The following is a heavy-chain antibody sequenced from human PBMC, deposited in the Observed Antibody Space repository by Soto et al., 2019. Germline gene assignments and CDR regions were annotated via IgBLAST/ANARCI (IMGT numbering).Heavy chain of an antibody. J-gene: IGHJ6*03. CDR3: TRDDVHCSGGSCYGVPMDV. Sequence: QVQLVESGGGVVQPGGSLRLSCAASGFTFRNHAMHWVRQAPGKGLECLAVIAHDGSNAFYRDSVKGRFTVSRDNSKNTLYLYMNSLRAEDTAVYYCTRDDVHCSGGSCYGVPMDVWGKGTTVTVSS. V-gene: IGHV3-30-3*01. CDR1: GFTFRNHA. CDR2: IAHDGSNA. D-gene: IGHD2-15*01.